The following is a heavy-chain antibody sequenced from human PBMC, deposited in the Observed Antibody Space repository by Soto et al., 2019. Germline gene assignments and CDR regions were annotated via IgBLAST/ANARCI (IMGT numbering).Heavy chain of an antibody. CDR1: DDSISDSRYY. D-gene: IGHD4-17*01. V-gene: IGHV4-39*01. CDR2: ISHDGHA. Sequence: LSLTCSVLDDSISDSRYYWGWIRQSPEKGLEWIGSISHDGHAYYNPPLKSRVTLFADTSRNQFSLNMKSVTVPDTALYFCARLVYVDNLAANWLNPGGQGP. CDR3: ARLVYVDNLAANWLNP. J-gene: IGHJ5*02.